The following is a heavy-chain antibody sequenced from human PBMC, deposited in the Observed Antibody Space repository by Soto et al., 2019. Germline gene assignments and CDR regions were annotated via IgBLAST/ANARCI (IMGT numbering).Heavy chain of an antibody. CDR3: ARHKGSGSAFPLYYYYGMDV. J-gene: IGHJ6*02. Sequence: QLQLQESGPGLVKPSETLSLTCTVSGGSISSSSYYWGWIRQPPGKGLEWIGSIYYSGSTYYNPSLKSRVTISVDTSKNQFSLKLSSVTAADTAVYYCARHKGSGSAFPLYYYYGMDVWGQGTTVTVSS. D-gene: IGHD3-10*01. CDR2: IYYSGST. CDR1: GGSISSSSYY. V-gene: IGHV4-39*01.